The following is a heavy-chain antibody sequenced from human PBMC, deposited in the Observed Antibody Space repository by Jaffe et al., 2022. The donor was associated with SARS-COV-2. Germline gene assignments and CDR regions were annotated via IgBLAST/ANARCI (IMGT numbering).Heavy chain of an antibody. CDR1: GFSFTSYA. D-gene: IGHD2-8*01. V-gene: IGHV3-23*01. J-gene: IGHJ4*02. CDR3: AKDNGAWPYYVDS. CDR2: LSASGGSI. Sequence: EVRLLESGGGLVQAGGSLRLSCAASGFSFTSYAMSWVRQAPGKGLEWVSALSASGGSIYYPDSVQGRFTISRDKSRNTLYLQMNNLRAEDTAIYYCAKDNGAWPYYVDSWGQGTLVTVSS.